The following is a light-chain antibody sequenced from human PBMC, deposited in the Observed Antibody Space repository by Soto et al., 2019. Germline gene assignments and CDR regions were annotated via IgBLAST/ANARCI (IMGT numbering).Light chain of an antibody. V-gene: IGLV2-14*01. Sequence: QSALTQPASVSGSPGQSITISCTGSSSDVGYYNYVSWYQQHPGKAPRLVIYEVTNRPSGVSNRFSGSKSGNTASLTISGLQADAEADYFCSSYTGSPTLVVFGGGTQLTVL. J-gene: IGLJ7*01. CDR2: EVT. CDR3: SSYTGSPTLVV. CDR1: SSDVGYYNY.